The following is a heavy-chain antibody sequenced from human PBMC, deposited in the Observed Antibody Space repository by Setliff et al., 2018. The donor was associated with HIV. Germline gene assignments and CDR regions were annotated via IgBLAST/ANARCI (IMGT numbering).Heavy chain of an antibody. D-gene: IGHD6-19*01. J-gene: IGHJ4*02. Sequence: AASVKVSCKASGYTFNTYYVHWVRQAPGQGLEWMGLINPSGDFTFYAQKFQGRVIMTRDTSANTVYLEIRSLISEDTAVYYCARDSSTGFFSAAYWGQGALVTVSS. CDR2: INPSGDFT. CDR1: GYTFNTYY. CDR3: ARDSSTGFFSAAY. V-gene: IGHV1-46*02.